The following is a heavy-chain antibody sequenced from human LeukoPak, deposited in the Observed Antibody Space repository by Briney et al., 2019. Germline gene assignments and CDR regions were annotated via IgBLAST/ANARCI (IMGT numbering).Heavy chain of an antibody. D-gene: IGHD3-10*01. J-gene: IGHJ6*03. CDR3: ARSGGSGSYYARYYYYYMDV. CDR2: INTNTGNP. V-gene: IGHV7-4-1*02. CDR1: GYTFTNYA. Sequence: ASVKVSCKASGYTFTNYAMNWVRQAPGQGLEWMGWINTNTGNPTYAQGFTGRFVFSLDTSVSTAYLQISSLKAEDTAAYYCARSGGSGSYYARYYYYYMDVWGKGTTVTVSS.